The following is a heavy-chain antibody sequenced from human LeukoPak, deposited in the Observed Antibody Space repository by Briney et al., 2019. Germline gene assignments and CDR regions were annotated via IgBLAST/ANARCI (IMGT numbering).Heavy chain of an antibody. J-gene: IGHJ6*03. Sequence: GGSLRLSCAVSGFTFSSYGMDWVRQAPGKGLEWVAFIRYHGSDKYYADSVKGRFTISRDNSKNTLYLQMNSLRVEDTAVYYCAKVIYMDVWGKGTTVTVSS. CDR2: IRYHGSDK. V-gene: IGHV3-30*02. CDR1: GFTFSSYG. D-gene: IGHD2/OR15-2a*01. CDR3: AKVIYMDV.